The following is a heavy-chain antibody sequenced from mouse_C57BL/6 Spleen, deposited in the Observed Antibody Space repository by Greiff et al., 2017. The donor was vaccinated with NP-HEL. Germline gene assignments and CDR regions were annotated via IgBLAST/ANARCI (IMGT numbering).Heavy chain of an antibody. D-gene: IGHD2-3*01. Sequence: VQLQQSGPELVKPGASVKISCKASGYSFTGYYMNWVKQSPEKSLEWIGEINPSTGGTTYNQKFKAKATLTVDKSSSTAYMQLKSLTSEDSAVYDCARSIYDGPTGYYAMDYWGQGTSVTVSS. J-gene: IGHJ4*01. V-gene: IGHV1-42*01. CDR2: INPSTGGT. CDR3: ARSIYDGPTGYYAMDY. CDR1: GYSFTGYY.